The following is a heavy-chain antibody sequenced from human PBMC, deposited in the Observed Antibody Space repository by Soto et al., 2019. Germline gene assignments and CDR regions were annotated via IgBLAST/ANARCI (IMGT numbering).Heavy chain of an antibody. Sequence: EVQLVESGGGLVQPGGSLRLSCAASGFTISSYRMNWVRQAPGKGLEWVSYISSSSSTIYCADSVKGRFTISRDNAKNSLYLQMNSLRAEDTAVYYCAREEALLNWFDPWGQGTLVTVSS. V-gene: IGHV3-48*01. J-gene: IGHJ5*02. CDR2: ISSSSSTI. CDR3: AREEALLNWFDP. D-gene: IGHD1-26*01. CDR1: GFTISSYR.